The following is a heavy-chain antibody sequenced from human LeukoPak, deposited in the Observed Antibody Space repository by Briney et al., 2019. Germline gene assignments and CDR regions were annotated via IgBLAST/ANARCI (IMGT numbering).Heavy chain of an antibody. CDR2: IYHSGST. CDR1: NGSISSGAHY. Sequence: SETLSLTCSVSNGSISSGAHYWSWIRQPPGKGLEWIGFIYHSGSTYYSPSLRSRVTISPDMSKNQFSLTLNSVTAADTAVYYCARGGYSYGSFRLYFDYWGQGILVTVSS. CDR3: ARGGYSYGSFRLYFDY. J-gene: IGHJ4*02. D-gene: IGHD5-18*01. V-gene: IGHV4-30-2*01.